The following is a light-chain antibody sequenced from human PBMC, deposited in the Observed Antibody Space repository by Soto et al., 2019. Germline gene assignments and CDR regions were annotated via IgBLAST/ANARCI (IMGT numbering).Light chain of an antibody. V-gene: IGLV2-14*03. CDR3: SSYTSSSTLGV. Sequence: QSVLTQPASVSGSPGQSITISCTGTSSDVGGYYFVSWYQHHPGKAPKLMIYDASSRPSGVSDRFSGSKSGNTASLTISGLQAEDEAVYYCSSYTSSSTLGVFGGGTKLTVL. CDR2: DAS. J-gene: IGLJ3*02. CDR1: SSDVGGYYF.